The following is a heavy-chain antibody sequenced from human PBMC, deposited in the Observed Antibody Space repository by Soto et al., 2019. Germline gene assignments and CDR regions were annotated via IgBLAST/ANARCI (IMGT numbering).Heavy chain of an antibody. V-gene: IGHV4-4*02. J-gene: IGHJ4*02. CDR3: ARKTWVRFDF. Sequence: PSETLSLTCAVSGGSISSSVWWSWVRQPPGKGLEWIGEVFHSGGTNYNPSLKSRVTMSVDTSRSQSSLELHSVTAADTAVYYCARKTWVRFDFWGQGTMVTVSS. CDR2: VFHSGGT. D-gene: IGHD3-16*01. CDR1: GGSISSSVW.